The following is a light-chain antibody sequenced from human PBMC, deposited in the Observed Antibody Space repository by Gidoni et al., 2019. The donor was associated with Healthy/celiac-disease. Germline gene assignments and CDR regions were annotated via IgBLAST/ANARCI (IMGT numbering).Light chain of an antibody. CDR2: DAS. V-gene: IGKV3-11*01. Sequence: EIVLTQSPATLYLSPGERATLSCMASQSVISSLAWYQQKPGQAPRLLIYDASNRATGIPARFSGSESGTDFTLTIISLEPEYCAVYYCQQRSNWPPIFTFGPGTKVEIK. CDR3: QQRSNWPPIFT. CDR1: QSVISS. J-gene: IGKJ3*01.